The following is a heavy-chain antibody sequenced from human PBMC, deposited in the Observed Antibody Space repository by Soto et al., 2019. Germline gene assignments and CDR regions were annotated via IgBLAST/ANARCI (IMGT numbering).Heavy chain of an antibody. Sequence: PGGSLRFSCAASGFTFSSYAMHWVRQAPGKGLEWVAVISYDGSNKYYADSVKGRFTISRDNSKNMLYPQMNSLRAEDTAVYYCARPYYFDYWGQGTLVTAPQ. CDR2: ISYDGSNK. V-gene: IGHV3-30-3*01. CDR3: ARPYYFDY. J-gene: IGHJ4*02. CDR1: GFTFSSYA.